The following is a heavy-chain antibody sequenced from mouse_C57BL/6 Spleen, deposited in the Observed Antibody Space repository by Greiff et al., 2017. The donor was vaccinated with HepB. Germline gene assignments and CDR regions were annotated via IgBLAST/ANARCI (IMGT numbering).Heavy chain of an antibody. Sequence: QVQLQQSGAELVKPGASVKISCKASGYAFSSYWMNWVKQRPGNGLEWIGQIYPGDGDTNYNGKFKGKATLTADKSSSTAYMQLSSLTSEDSAVYFCARSDTTVVASDYWGQGTTLTVSS. V-gene: IGHV1-80*01. CDR1: GYAFSSYW. D-gene: IGHD1-1*01. J-gene: IGHJ2*01. CDR2: IYPGDGDT. CDR3: ARSDTTVVASDY.